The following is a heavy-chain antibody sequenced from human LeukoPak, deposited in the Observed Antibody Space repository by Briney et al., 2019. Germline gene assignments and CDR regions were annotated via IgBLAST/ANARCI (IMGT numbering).Heavy chain of an antibody. V-gene: IGHV4-61*02. D-gene: IGHD3-10*01. Sequence: SQTLSLTCTVSGGSISSGSYYWSWIRQPAGKGLEWIGRIYTSGSTNYNPSLKSRVTISVDTSKNQFSLKLSSVTAADTAVYYCARVEWFGESDDAFDIWGQGTMVTVSS. CDR2: IYTSGST. CDR1: GGSISSGSYY. J-gene: IGHJ3*02. CDR3: ARVEWFGESDDAFDI.